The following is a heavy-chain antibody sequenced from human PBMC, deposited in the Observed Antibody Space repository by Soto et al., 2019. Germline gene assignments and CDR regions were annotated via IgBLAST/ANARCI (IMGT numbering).Heavy chain of an antibody. D-gene: IGHD5-18*01. CDR1: GGTFSSYA. V-gene: IGHV1-69*12. Sequence: QVQLVQSGAEVKKPGSSVKVSCKASGGTFSSYAISWVRQAPGQGLEWMGGIIPIFGTANYAQKFQGRVTITADESTSPAYMELSSLRSEDTAVYYCASPEGIQLWATYYGMDVWGQGTTVTVSS. CDR2: IIPIFGTA. J-gene: IGHJ6*02. CDR3: ASPEGIQLWATYYGMDV.